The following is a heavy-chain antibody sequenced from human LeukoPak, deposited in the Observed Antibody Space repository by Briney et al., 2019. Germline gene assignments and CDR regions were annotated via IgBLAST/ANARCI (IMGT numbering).Heavy chain of an antibody. CDR1: GGSFSGYY. J-gene: IGHJ4*02. CDR2: INHSGST. Sequence: PSETLSLTCAVYGGSFSGYYWSWIRQPPGKGLEWIGEINHSGSTNYNPSLKSRVTISVDTSKNQFSLKLSSVTAADTAVYYCARGLGYYDGSGYRYYFDYWGQGTLVTVSS. V-gene: IGHV4-34*01. D-gene: IGHD3-22*01. CDR3: ARGLGYYDGSGYRYYFDY.